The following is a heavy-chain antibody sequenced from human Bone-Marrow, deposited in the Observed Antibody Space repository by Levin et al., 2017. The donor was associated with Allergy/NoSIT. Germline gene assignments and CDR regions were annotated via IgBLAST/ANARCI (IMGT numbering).Heavy chain of an antibody. D-gene: IGHD3-10*01. Sequence: GGSLRLSCAASGFTFSSYGMHWVRQAPGKGLEWVAVISYDGSNKYYADSVKGRFTISRDNSKNTLYLQMNSLRAEDTAVYYCAKTKWYGSGSWVYYMDVWGKGTTVTVSS. V-gene: IGHV3-30*18. J-gene: IGHJ6*03. CDR2: ISYDGSNK. CDR1: GFTFSSYG. CDR3: AKTKWYGSGSWVYYMDV.